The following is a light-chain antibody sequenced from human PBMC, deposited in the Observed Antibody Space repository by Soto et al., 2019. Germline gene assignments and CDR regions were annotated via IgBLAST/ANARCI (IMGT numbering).Light chain of an antibody. CDR3: NSYTSISTRV. Sequence: QSALTQPASVSGSPGQSITISCTGTSSDVGGYNYVSWYQQHPGKAPKLMIYDVSNRPSGVSNRFSGSKSGNTASLTISGLQAEDEADYYCNSYTSISTRVFSGGTKVTVL. V-gene: IGLV2-14*01. CDR1: SSDVGGYNY. J-gene: IGLJ2*01. CDR2: DVS.